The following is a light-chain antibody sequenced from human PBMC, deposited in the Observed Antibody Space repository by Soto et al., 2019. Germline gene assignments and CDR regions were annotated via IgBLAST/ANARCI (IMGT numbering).Light chain of an antibody. CDR3: QQFFRYPWT. CDR2: KAS. Sequence: DIQMTQSPSTLSASVGDRVTITCRASQSVDTCLAWYQQKPGKAPHLLIYKASSLETGVPSGFSGSGSVTEFTLPISSLQPDDFATYYCQQFFRYPWTFGQGTKVEIK. J-gene: IGKJ1*01. CDR1: QSVDTC. V-gene: IGKV1-5*03.